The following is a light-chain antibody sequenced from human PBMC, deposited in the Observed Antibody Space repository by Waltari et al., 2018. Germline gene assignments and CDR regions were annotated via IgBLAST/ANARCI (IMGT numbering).Light chain of an antibody. CDR2: DTS. V-gene: IGKV3-11*01. CDR1: QSVSFF. CDR3: HQYHAWPPGRM. Sequence: EIVLTQSPAIVSLSPGERAPLSCRASQSVSFFLAWYQQKPGQGPRLLIFDTSNRATGIPARFSGGGSGTDFTLTISSLEPEDSAVYYCHQYHAWPPGRMFGQGTKVEMK. J-gene: IGKJ1*01.